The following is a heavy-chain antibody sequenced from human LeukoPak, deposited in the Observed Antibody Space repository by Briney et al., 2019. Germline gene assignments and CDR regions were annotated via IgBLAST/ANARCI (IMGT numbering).Heavy chain of an antibody. Sequence: PSQTLSLTCTVSGGSISSGSYYWSWIRQPAGKGLEWIGRIYTSGSTNYNPSLKSRVTISVDTSKNQFSLKLSSVTAADTAVYYCAREGVAATDWFDPWGQGTLVTVSS. CDR1: GGSISSGSYY. V-gene: IGHV4-61*02. J-gene: IGHJ5*02. CDR3: AREGVAATDWFDP. CDR2: IYTSGST. D-gene: IGHD2-15*01.